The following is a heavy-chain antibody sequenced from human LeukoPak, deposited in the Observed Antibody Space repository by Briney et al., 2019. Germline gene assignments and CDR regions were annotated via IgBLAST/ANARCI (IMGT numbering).Heavy chain of an antibody. CDR3: ARKPAAGHFDY. CDR1: GSTFSSFW. V-gene: IGHV3-7*01. CDR2: IKQDGSEK. J-gene: IGHJ4*02. Sequence: TGGSLRLSCAASGSTFSSFWMSWVRQAPGKGLEWVANIKQDGSEKYYVDSVKGRFTISRDNAKNSLYLQMNSLRAEDTAVYYCARKPAAGHFDYWGQGTLFTVSS. D-gene: IGHD6-13*01.